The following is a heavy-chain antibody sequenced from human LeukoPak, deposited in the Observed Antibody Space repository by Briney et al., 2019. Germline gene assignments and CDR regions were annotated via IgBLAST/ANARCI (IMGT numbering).Heavy chain of an antibody. CDR3: AREGTTITTWDS. V-gene: IGHV4-4*07. J-gene: IGHJ4*02. Sequence: PSETLSLTCTVSGGSISSYYWSWIWQPAGKGLEWIGRIYTSGSTNYNPSLKSRVTMSVDTSKNQLSLKLNSVTAADTAVYYCAREGTTITTWDSWGQGTLVTVSS. CDR2: IYTSGST. CDR1: GGSISSYY. D-gene: IGHD4-11*01.